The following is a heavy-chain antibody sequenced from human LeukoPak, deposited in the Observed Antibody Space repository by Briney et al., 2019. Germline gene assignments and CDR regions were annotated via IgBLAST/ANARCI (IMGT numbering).Heavy chain of an antibody. V-gene: IGHV3-48*03. CDR2: ISPSGDMI. CDR3: AKGVPDY. Sequence: GGSLRLSCAASGFAFSSSEMNWVRQAPGKGPEWVSYISPSGDMILYADSVKGRFTISRDNTKNSLYLEMNSLRAEDTAVYYCAKGVPDYWGQGTLVTVSS. CDR1: GFAFSSSE. J-gene: IGHJ4*02.